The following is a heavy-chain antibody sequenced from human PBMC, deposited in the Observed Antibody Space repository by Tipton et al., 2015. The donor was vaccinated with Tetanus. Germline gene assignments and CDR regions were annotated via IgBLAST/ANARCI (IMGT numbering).Heavy chain of an antibody. J-gene: IGHJ4*02. CDR2: IIPILGTT. CDR3: ARRARNDHGDYVRHY. CDR1: GYTFNTFG. D-gene: IGHD4-17*01. Sequence: QVQLVQSGPEVKKPGASVKVSCKASGYTFNTFGISWVRQAPGQGLEWMGRIIPILGTTTYTQKFQDRVTFTADTSTGTAYMELSSLRSEDTAVYYCARRARNDHGDYVRHYWGQGTLVTVSS. V-gene: IGHV1-69*09.